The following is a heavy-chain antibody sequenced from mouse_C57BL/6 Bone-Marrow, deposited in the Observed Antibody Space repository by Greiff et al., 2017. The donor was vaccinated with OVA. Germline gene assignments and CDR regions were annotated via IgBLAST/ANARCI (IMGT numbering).Heavy chain of an antibody. J-gene: IGHJ2*01. CDR1: GYSITSGYY. Sequence: EVQVVESGPGLVKPSQSLSLTCSVTGYSITSGYYWNWIRQFPGNKLEWMGYISYDGSNNYNPSLKNRISITRDTSKNQFFLKLNSVTTEDTATYYCARDSNYLDYWGQGTTLTVSS. CDR2: ISYDGSN. V-gene: IGHV3-6*01. CDR3: ARDSNYLDY.